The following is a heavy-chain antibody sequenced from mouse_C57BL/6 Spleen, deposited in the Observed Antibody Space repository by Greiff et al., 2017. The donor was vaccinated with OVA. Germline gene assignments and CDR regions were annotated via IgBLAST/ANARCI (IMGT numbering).Heavy chain of an antibody. CDR3: ARRLGQGYWYFDV. J-gene: IGHJ1*03. CDR2: LYPGDGDT. Sequence: VQLQQSGPELVKPGASVKISCKASGYAFSSSWMNWVKQRPGKGLAWIGRLYPGDGDTNYTGKFKGKATLTADKSSSTAYMQLSSLTSEDSAVYFCARRLGQGYWYFDVWGTGTTVTVSS. V-gene: IGHV1-82*01. CDR1: GYAFSSSW. D-gene: IGHD4-1*01.